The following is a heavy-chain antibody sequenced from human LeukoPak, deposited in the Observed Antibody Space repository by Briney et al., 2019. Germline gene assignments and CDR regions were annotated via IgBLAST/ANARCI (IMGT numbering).Heavy chain of an antibody. D-gene: IGHD5-24*01. CDR2: INPNSGGT. CDR3: ARGQNFRDGYFQH. Sequence: ASVKVSCKASGYTFTGYYMHWVRQAPGQGLEWMGWINPNSGGTNYAQKFQGRVTMTRDTSISTAYMELSRLRSDDTAVYYCARGQNFRDGYFQHWGQGTLVTVSS. V-gene: IGHV1-2*02. CDR1: GYTFTGYY. J-gene: IGHJ1*01.